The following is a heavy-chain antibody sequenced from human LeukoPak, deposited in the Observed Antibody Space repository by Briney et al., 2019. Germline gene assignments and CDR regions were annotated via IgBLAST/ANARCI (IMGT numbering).Heavy chain of an antibody. CDR1: GFTFSSYS. Sequence: SGGSLRLSCAAYGFTFSSYSMNWVRQEGGKGREWVSYISSSSSTIYYADSVKGRFTISRDNAKNSLYLQMNSLRAEDTAVYYCARVSRRYYYDSSGYLGYWGQGTLVTVSS. J-gene: IGHJ4*02. V-gene: IGHV3-48*01. CDR2: ISSSSSTI. CDR3: ARVSRRYYYDSSGYLGY. D-gene: IGHD3-22*01.